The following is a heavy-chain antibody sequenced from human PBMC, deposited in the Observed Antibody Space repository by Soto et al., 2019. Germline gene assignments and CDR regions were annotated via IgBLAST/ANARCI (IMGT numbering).Heavy chain of an antibody. V-gene: IGHV4-59*08. Sequence: QVQLQESGPGLVKPSQTLSLTCTVSGGSISSYYWTWIRQSPGKGLVWIGYIYYNGDTDYNPSLKSRVTISVDTSKNEFSLELTSLTPADTAIYFCARHHTGYYSSDYYYSDYWGQGILVTVSS. CDR1: GGSISSYY. D-gene: IGHD3-22*01. J-gene: IGHJ4*02. CDR3: ARHHTGYYSSDYYYSDY. CDR2: IYYNGDT.